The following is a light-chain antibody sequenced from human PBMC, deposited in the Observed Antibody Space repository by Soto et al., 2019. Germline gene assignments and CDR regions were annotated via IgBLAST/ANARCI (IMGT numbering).Light chain of an antibody. Sequence: DSVCTQTPGSRFFYAGESANPSCRASQRLSRNYLAWFQQKPGQVPRLRIYGASSRATGIPARFSGSGSGTDFTLTISRLEPEDFAVYDCQQYGSSPLTFGGATKVDI. CDR1: QRLSRNY. CDR3: QQYGSSPLT. J-gene: IGKJ4*01. V-gene: IGKV3-20*01. CDR2: GAS.